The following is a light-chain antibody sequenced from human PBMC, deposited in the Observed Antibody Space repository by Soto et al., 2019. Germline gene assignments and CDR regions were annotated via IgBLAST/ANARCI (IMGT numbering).Light chain of an antibody. J-gene: IGKJ5*01. CDR1: HSVSSSY. Sequence: EIVLTQSPGTLSLSPGERATLSCRASHSVSSSYLAWYQQKPGQAPRLLIYGASSRATGIPDRFSGSGSGTVFTLTISRLESEDFAVYYCQQYGSSPPITFGQVTRREIK. CDR3: QQYGSSPPIT. CDR2: GAS. V-gene: IGKV3-20*01.